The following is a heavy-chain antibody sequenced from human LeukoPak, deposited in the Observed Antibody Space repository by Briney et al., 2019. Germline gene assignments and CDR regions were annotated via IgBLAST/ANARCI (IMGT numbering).Heavy chain of an antibody. J-gene: IGHJ4*02. CDR1: GFSFSRYW. D-gene: IGHD3-10*01. Sequence: XGSLRLSCAASGFSFSRYWMSWVRQAPGEGLEWVANIKQDESEKDYVDSVRGRFTISRDNAKNSLYLQMNSLRAEDTALYYCAKDKAGFGELSPFDYWGQGTLVTVSS. CDR3: AKDKAGFGELSPFDY. CDR2: IKQDESEK. V-gene: IGHV3-7*03.